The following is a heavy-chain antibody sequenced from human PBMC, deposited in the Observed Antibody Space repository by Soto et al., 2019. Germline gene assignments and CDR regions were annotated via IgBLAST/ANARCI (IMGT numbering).Heavy chain of an antibody. D-gene: IGHD5-18*01. CDR3: ARHVGAPQLWLYNY. V-gene: IGHV5-10-1*01. CDR1: GYSFTSYW. Sequence: PGESLKISCKGSGYSFTSYWISWVRQMPGKGLEWMGRIDPSDSYTNYSPSFQGHVTISADKSISTAYLQWSSLKASDTAIYYCARHVGAPQLWLYNYWGQGTLIVFSS. J-gene: IGHJ4*02. CDR2: IDPSDSYT.